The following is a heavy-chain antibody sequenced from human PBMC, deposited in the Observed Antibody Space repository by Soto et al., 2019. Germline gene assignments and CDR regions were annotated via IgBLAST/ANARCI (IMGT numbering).Heavy chain of an antibody. CDR1: GGTFSSFINYP. J-gene: IGHJ4*02. Sequence: SVKVSCKSSGGTFSSFINYPINWVRQAPGQGLEWMGGIVPNVGTVNYAQKFRGKVTITADKSTGTAYMELSSLRSEDTALYYCARRDTSGFLRYFQNWGQGTQVTVSS. CDR2: IVPNVGTV. V-gene: IGHV1-69*06. D-gene: IGHD3-3*01. CDR3: ARRDTSGFLRYFQN.